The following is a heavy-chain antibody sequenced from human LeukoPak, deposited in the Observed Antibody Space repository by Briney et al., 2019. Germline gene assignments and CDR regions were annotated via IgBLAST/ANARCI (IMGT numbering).Heavy chain of an antibody. D-gene: IGHD2-2*01. CDR3: AAHIVVVPAAMPVY. CDR2: IIPIFGTA. CDR1: GGTFSSYA. V-gene: IGHV1-69*05. J-gene: IGHJ4*02. Sequence: SVKVSCKASGGTFSSYAISWVRQAPGQGLEWMGRIIPIFGTANYAQKFQGRVTITTDESTSTAYMELSSLRSEDPAVYYCAAHIVVVPAAMPVYWGQGTLVTVSS.